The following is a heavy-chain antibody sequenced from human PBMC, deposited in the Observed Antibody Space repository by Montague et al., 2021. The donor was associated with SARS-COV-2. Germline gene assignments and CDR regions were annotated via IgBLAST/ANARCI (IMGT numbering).Heavy chain of an antibody. CDR2: VNHSGGT. Sequence: SETLSLTCAVYGGSFSGYYWSWIRQPPGKGLEWIGEVNHSGGTNYNPSLKSRVTISVDTSKNQFSLKLSSVTAADTAVYYCARVRYYGSATSLGMDVWGQGTTVTVSS. J-gene: IGHJ6*02. CDR3: ARVRYYGSATSLGMDV. V-gene: IGHV4-34*01. CDR1: GGSFSGYY. D-gene: IGHD3-10*01.